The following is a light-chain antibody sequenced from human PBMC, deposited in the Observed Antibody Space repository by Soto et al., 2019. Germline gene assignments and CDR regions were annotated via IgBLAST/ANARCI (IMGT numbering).Light chain of an antibody. V-gene: IGKV2D-29*01. Sequence: DIVLTQTPLFLSVTPGQPASISCRSTQSRLHSDGKTYFYWFLQKAGQPPQLLIYEVSNRFSGVPDRLSGSGSGTDFTLRISRVEADDVGIYYFMQSIKLPYTFGQGTKLEIK. CDR1: QSRLHSDGKTY. J-gene: IGKJ2*01. CDR2: EVS. CDR3: MQSIKLPYT.